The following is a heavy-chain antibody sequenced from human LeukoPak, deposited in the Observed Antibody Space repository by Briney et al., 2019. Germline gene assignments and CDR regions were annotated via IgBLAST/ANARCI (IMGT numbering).Heavy chain of an antibody. J-gene: IGHJ3*02. Sequence: GGSLRLSCAASAFSINNFWMHWVRQGPGKGLEWVSRINKDATITTYADSVKGRFTVSRDNVKNMVYLDMNGLRGDDTAVYYCARSGIGRAFDIWGQGATVTVSS. CDR3: ARSGIGRAFDI. V-gene: IGHV3-74*03. CDR1: AFSINNFW. CDR2: INKDATIT. D-gene: IGHD3-10*01.